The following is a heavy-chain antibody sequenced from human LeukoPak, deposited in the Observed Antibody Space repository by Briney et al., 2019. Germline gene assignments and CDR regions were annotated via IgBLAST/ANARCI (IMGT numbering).Heavy chain of an antibody. V-gene: IGHV3-21*01. D-gene: IGHD5-24*01. J-gene: IGHJ4*02. CDR2: ISSSSSYI. CDR1: GFTFSSYS. CDR3: ARGNVLTATITRFDY. Sequence: GGSLRLSCAASGFTFSSYSMNWVRQAPGKGLEWVSSISSSSSYIYYADSVKGRFTISRDNAKNSLYLQMNSLRAEDTAVYYCARGNVLTATITRFDYWGQGTLVTVSS.